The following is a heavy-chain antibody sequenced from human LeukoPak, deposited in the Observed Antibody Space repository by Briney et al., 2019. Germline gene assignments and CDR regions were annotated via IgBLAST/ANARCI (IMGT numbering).Heavy chain of an antibody. D-gene: IGHD2-21*02. V-gene: IGHV1-69*13. Sequence: ASVKVSCKASGGTFSSYAISWLRQAPGQGLEWMGGIIPIFGTANYAQKFQGRVTITADESTSTAYMELSSLRSEDTAVYYCASDRGYCGGDCPYYYYGMDVWGKGTTVTVSS. CDR1: GGTFSSYA. CDR2: IIPIFGTA. J-gene: IGHJ6*04. CDR3: ASDRGYCGGDCPYYYYGMDV.